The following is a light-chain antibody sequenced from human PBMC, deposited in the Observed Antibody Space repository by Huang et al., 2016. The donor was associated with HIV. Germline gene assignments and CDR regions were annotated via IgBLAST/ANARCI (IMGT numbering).Light chain of an antibody. Sequence: DVVMTQSPLFLPVTLGQPASISCRSSQSLVHSDGNTYLTWFQHRPGQSPRRLIYKVSNRDSGVPDRFSGSGSGTDFTLKISRVEAEDLGVYYCMQGTHWPPYTFGQGIKLEIK. CDR1: QSLVHSDGNTY. V-gene: IGKV2-30*02. CDR3: MQGTHWPPYT. J-gene: IGKJ2*01. CDR2: KVS.